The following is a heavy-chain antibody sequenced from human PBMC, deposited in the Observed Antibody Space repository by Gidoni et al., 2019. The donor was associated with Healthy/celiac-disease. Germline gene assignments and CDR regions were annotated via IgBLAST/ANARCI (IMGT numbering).Heavy chain of an antibody. V-gene: IGHV3-30-3*01. J-gene: IGHJ4*02. D-gene: IGHD2-15*01. CDR3: ASDLGYCSGGSCSLDY. CDR2: ISYDGSNK. CDR1: GFTFSSYA. Sequence: QVQLVESGGGVVQPGRSLRLSCAASGFTFSSYAMHWVRQAPGKGLEWVAVISYDGSNKYYADSVKGRFTISRDNSKNTLYLQMNSLRAEDTAVYYCASDLGYCSGGSCSLDYWGQGTLVTVSS.